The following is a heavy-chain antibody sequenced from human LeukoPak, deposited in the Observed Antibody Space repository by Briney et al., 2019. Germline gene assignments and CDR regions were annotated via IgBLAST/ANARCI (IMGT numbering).Heavy chain of an antibody. Sequence: GGSLRLSCAASGFTFSNYAMSWVRQAPGKGLEWVSVISDSGGSTYHADSVKGRFTISRDNSKNTLYLQMNSLGAEDTAVYYRAKSHGSGSYYRPDDFDFWGQGTLVTVSS. CDR3: AKSHGSGSYYRPDDFDF. J-gene: IGHJ4*02. V-gene: IGHV3-23*01. D-gene: IGHD3-10*01. CDR2: ISDSGGST. CDR1: GFTFSNYA.